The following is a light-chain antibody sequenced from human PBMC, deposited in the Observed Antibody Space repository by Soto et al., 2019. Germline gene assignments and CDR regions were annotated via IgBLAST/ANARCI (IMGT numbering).Light chain of an antibody. CDR3: QSYDSSLSGWV. CDR2: GNS. V-gene: IGLV1-40*01. Sequence: QSVLTQPPSVSGAPGQRVTISCTGSSSNIGAGYDVHWYQQLPGTAPKLLIYGNSNRPSGVPDRFSGSKSGTSASLSITGLRAEDEADYYCQSYDSSLSGWVFGGGTKLTVV. CDR1: SSNIGAGYD. J-gene: IGLJ3*02.